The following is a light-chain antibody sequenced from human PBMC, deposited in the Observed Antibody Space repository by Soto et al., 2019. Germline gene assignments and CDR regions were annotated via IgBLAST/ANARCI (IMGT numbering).Light chain of an antibody. J-gene: IGKJ2*01. CDR1: QSVLYSSNNPNY. V-gene: IGKV4-1*01. CDR2: WAS. CDR3: QQYESTPPT. Sequence: DIVMTQSPDSLAVSLGERATINCKSSQSVLYSSNNPNYLAWYQQRPGQPPKLLIYWASTRESGVPDRFSGSGSGTDFTLTITSLQAEDVAVYYCQQYESTPPTFGQGTKLEIK.